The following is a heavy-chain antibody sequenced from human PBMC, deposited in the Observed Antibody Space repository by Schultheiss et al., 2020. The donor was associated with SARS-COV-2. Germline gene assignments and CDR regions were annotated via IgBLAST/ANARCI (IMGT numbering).Heavy chain of an antibody. V-gene: IGHV3-30*04. D-gene: IGHD6-6*01. CDR1: GFTFSSYA. J-gene: IGHJ4*02. Sequence: GGSLRLSCAASGFTFSSYAMHWVRQAPGKGLEWVAVISYDGSNKYYADSVKGRFTISRDNSKNTLYLQMNSLRAEDTAVYYCARDHWARGSSSAAVEGDFVYWGQGTLVTVSS. CDR2: ISYDGSNK. CDR3: ARDHWARGSSSAAVEGDFVY.